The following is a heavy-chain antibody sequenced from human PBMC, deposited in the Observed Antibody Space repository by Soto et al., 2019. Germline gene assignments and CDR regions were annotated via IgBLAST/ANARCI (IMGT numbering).Heavy chain of an antibody. CDR3: ARHEQEIWDWFDP. CDR1: GYSFTSYW. V-gene: IGHV5-10-1*01. D-gene: IGHD3-10*01. J-gene: IGHJ5*02. CDR2: IDPSDSYT. Sequence: PGESLKISCNGSGYSFTSYWISWVRQMPGKGLEWMGRIDPSDSYTNYSPSFQGHVTISADKSISTAYLQWSSLKASDTAMYYCARHEQEIWDWFDPWGQGTLVTVSS.